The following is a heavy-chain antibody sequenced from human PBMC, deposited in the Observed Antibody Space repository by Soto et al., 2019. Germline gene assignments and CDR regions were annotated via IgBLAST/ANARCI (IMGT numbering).Heavy chain of an antibody. CDR3: AKSFSSNWYDYFNY. V-gene: IGHV3-23*01. Sequence: GGSLRLSGAGSGFPFGDFAMSWGRQGPGKGLEWISDISVSGGSSDYADSVKGRFTISRDTSKNTLSLQMNSLRAEDTALYYCAKSFSSNWYDYFNYWGQGTLVTVSS. CDR1: GFPFGDFA. CDR2: ISVSGGSS. J-gene: IGHJ4*02. D-gene: IGHD6-13*01.